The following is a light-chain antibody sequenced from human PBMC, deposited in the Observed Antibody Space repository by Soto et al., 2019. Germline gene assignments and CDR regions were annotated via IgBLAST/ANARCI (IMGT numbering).Light chain of an antibody. CDR2: AAS. J-gene: IGKJ2*01. CDR1: QTISTY. CDR3: QQSHGIPYT. Sequence: DIQMTQSPSSLSASVGDRVTITCRACQTISTYLNWYQQNPGKAPKLLIYAASTLQSGVPSRFSGSGSGTDFTLTISSLQPEDFATYYCQQSHGIPYTFGQGTKLEIK. V-gene: IGKV1-39*01.